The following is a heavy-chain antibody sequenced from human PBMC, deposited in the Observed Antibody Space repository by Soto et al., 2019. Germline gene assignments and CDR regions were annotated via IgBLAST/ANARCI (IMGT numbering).Heavy chain of an antibody. CDR3: AIEGLGYCSSTSCPVDY. J-gene: IGHJ4*02. D-gene: IGHD2-2*01. V-gene: IGHV3-30-3*01. CDR2: ISYDGSNK. Sequence: GGSLRLSCAASGFTFSSYAMHWVRQAPGKGLEWVAVISYDGSNKYYADSVKGRFTISRDNSKNTLYLQMNSLRAEDTAVYYCAIEGLGYCSSTSCPVDYWGQGTLVTVSS. CDR1: GFTFSSYA.